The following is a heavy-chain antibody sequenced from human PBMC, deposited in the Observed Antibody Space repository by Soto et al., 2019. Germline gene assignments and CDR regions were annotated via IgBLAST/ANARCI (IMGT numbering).Heavy chain of an antibody. CDR3: AREGSIIIPAVSDF. CDR2: ISKSDYT. V-gene: IGHV3-21*01. CDR1: VCAFNDYG. Sequence: GGSPRVSCTVSVCAFNDYGINWVRQAPGKGLEWVSSISKSDYTFYSDSVKGRFTISRDNAKNSVSLQMNTLRVEDTAVYYCAREGSIIIPAVSDFWRQGSVDSVTS. D-gene: IGHD2-2*01. J-gene: IGHJ4*02.